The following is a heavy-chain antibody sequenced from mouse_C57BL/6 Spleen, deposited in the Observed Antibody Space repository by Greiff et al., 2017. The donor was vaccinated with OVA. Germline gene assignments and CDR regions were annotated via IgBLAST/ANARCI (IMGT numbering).Heavy chain of an antibody. Sequence: EVKLVDSGGGLVQSGRSLRLSCATSGFTFSDFYMEWVRQAPGKGLEWIAASRNKANDYTTEYSASVKGRFIVSRDTSQSILYLQMNALRAEDTAIYYCARDAELGRGFAYWGQGTLVTVSA. CDR2: SRNKANDYTT. J-gene: IGHJ3*01. CDR1: GFTFSDFY. CDR3: ARDAELGRGFAY. V-gene: IGHV7-1*01. D-gene: IGHD4-1*01.